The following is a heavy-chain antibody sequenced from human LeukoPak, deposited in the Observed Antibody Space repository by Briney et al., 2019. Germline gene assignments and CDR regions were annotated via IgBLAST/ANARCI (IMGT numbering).Heavy chain of an antibody. CDR1: GYTFTGYY. CDR2: INPNSGGT. Sequence: ASVKVSCKASGYTFTGYYMRWVRQAPGQGLEWMGWINPNSGGTNYAQKFQGRVTMTRDTSISTAYMELSRLRSDDTAVYYCAKHNAIRGVQNYYYSYMDAWGKGTTVTISS. CDR3: AKHNAIRGVQNYYYSYMDA. D-gene: IGHD3-10*01. V-gene: IGHV1-2*02. J-gene: IGHJ6*03.